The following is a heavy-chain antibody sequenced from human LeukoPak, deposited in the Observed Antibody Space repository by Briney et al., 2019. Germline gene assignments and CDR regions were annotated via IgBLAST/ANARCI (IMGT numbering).Heavy chain of an antibody. CDR1: GGSISSGSYY. D-gene: IGHD3-22*01. J-gene: IGHJ3*02. CDR3: ARDFTYDYDTSGNDPFDI. CDR2: IHTSGST. Sequence: SETLSLTCTVSGGSISSGSYYWSWIRQPAGKGLEWIGRIHTSGSTNYSPSLKTRVTISIDTFKNQFSLKLSSVTAAETAVYYCARDFTYDYDTSGNDPFDIWGQGTMVTVSS. V-gene: IGHV4-61*02.